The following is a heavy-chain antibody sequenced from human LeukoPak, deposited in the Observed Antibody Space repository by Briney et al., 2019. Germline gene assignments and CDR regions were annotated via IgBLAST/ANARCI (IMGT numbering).Heavy chain of an antibody. V-gene: IGHV1-2*02. Sequence: AASVKVSCKASGYTFTGDYIHWGRQAPGQGLEWMGWIHPNSGGTKYAQKFQGRVTMTRDTSISTAYMELSSLRSDDTAVYFCARRPSGSFDYWGQGTLVTVSS. J-gene: IGHJ4*02. CDR3: ARRPSGSFDY. CDR1: GYTFTGDY. D-gene: IGHD1-26*01. CDR2: IHPNSGGT.